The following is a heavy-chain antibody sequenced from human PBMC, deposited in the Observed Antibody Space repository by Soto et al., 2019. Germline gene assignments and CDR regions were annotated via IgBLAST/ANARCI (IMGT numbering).Heavy chain of an antibody. CDR2: IYYSGST. D-gene: IGHD3-10*01. J-gene: IGHJ4*02. V-gene: IGHV4-39*01. CDR1: GGSISSSSYY. CDR3: ARHYYDRGSAYYYGSGSYYNIQN. Sequence: SETLSLTCTVSGGSISSSSYYWGWIRQPPGKGLEWIGSIYYSGSTYYNPSLKSRVTISVDTSKNQFSLKLSSVTAADTAVYYCARHYYDRGSAYYYGSGSYYNIQNWGQGTLVTVSS.